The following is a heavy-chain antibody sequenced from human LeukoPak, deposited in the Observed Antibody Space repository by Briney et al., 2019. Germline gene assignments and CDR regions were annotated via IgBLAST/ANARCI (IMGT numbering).Heavy chain of an antibody. CDR3: AKDAPAYSSSFDC. CDR1: GFTFDDYA. D-gene: IGHD6-6*01. CDR2: ISGGGGST. V-gene: IGHV3-43*02. J-gene: IGHJ4*02. Sequence: PGGSLRLSCAASGFTFDDYAMRWVRQAPGKGLEWVSLISGGGGSTYYADSVKGRFTISRDNSKNSLYLQMNSLSTEDTALYYCAKDAPAYSSSFDCWLQATLV.